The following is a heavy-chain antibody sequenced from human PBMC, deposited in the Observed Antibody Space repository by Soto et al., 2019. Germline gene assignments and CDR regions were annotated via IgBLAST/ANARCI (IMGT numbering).Heavy chain of an antibody. J-gene: IGHJ5*02. V-gene: IGHV4-4*02. D-gene: IGHD5-18*01. Sequence: SETLSLTWAVSGASLTSNNWWSWVRQPPGKGLEWIGYIYYSGSTNYNPSLKSRVTISVDTSKNQFSLKLSSVTAADTAVYYCARLVWSYGTWFDPWGQGTLVTVSS. CDR1: GASLTSNNW. CDR2: IYYSGST. CDR3: ARLVWSYGTWFDP.